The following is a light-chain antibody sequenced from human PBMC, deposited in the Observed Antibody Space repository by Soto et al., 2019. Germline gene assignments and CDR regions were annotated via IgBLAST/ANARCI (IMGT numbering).Light chain of an antibody. J-gene: IGLJ1*01. CDR1: ISDVGFYAR. Sequence: QSVLTQPPSVSGSPGQSVTISCTGTISDVGFYARVSWYQQPPGTAPKLLIYDVTNRPSGVPDRFSGSQSGKTASLTISGLQAGDEADYYSSSYTSSSTYVFGTGTKLTVL. CDR3: SSYTSSSTYV. CDR2: DVT. V-gene: IGLV2-18*02.